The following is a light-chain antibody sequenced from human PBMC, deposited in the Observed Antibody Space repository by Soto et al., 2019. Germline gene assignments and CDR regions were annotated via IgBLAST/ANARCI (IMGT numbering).Light chain of an antibody. Sequence: EIVLTQSPATLSLSPGERATLSCRASQSVSSNLAWYQQKPGQAPRLLIYGASTRATGIPARFSGSGSGTEFTLTISSLQSEDFAVYYCQQYNNWPLRITFGQGTRLEIK. J-gene: IGKJ5*01. V-gene: IGKV3-15*01. CDR2: GAS. CDR3: QQYNNWPLRIT. CDR1: QSVSSN.